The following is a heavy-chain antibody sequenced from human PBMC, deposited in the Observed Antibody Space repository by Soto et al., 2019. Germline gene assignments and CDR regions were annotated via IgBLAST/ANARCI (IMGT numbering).Heavy chain of an antibody. CDR2: IYPGDSDT. CDR3: ARLKDGYNYVPFDY. Sequence: GESLKISCKGSGYSFTSYWISWVRQMSGKGLEWMGIIYPGDSDTRYSPSFQGQVTISADRSISTAYLQWSSLKASDTAMYYCARLKDGYNYVPFDYWGQGTLVTVSS. CDR1: GYSFTSYW. D-gene: IGHD5-12*01. J-gene: IGHJ4*02. V-gene: IGHV5-51*01.